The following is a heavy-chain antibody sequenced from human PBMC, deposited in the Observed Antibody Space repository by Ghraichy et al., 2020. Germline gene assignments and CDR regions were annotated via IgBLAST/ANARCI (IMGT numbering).Heavy chain of an antibody. J-gene: IGHJ5*02. CDR2: VDWNGDNT. D-gene: IGHD4-23*01. V-gene: IGHV3-20*01. Sequence: GGSLRLSCDVSGFTFDDYDMSWVRQVPGRGLEWVSSVDWNGDNTAYADSVKGRFTISRDNAKNSLYLQMNSLRVEDTALYRCARGNDYGGGWFDPWGQGTPVTVSS. CDR3: ARGNDYGGGWFDP. CDR1: GFTFDDYD.